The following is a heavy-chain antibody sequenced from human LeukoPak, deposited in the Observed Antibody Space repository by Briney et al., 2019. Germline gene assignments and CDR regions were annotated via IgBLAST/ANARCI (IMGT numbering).Heavy chain of an antibody. V-gene: IGHV3-30*18. CDR2: ISYDGSNK. D-gene: IGHD1-26*01. CDR1: GFTFSSYG. CDR3: AKDQGGRYSYGMDV. J-gene: IGHJ6*02. Sequence: PGGSLRLSCAASGFTFSSYGMHWVRQAPGKGLEWVAVISYDGSNKYYADSVKGRFTISRDNSKNTLYLQMNSLRAEDTAVYYCAKDQGGRYSYGMDVWGQGTTVTVSS.